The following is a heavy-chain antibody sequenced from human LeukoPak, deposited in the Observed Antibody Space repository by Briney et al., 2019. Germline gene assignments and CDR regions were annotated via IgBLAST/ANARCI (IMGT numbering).Heavy chain of an antibody. Sequence: GGSLRLSCAASGFTFSSYWMSWVRQAPGKGLEWVANIKQDGSEKYYVDSVKGRFTISRDNAKNPLYLQMNSLRAEDTAVYYCARDFIAVAGKFARHDAFDIWGQGTMVTVSS. CDR3: ARDFIAVAGKFARHDAFDI. CDR1: GFTFSSYW. CDR2: IKQDGSEK. J-gene: IGHJ3*02. V-gene: IGHV3-7*01. D-gene: IGHD6-19*01.